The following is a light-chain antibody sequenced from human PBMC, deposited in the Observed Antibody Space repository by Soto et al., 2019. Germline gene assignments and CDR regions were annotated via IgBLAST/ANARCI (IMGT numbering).Light chain of an antibody. CDR1: QSVSGS. J-gene: IGKJ4*01. CDR3: QQYGSSPLT. CDR2: GAS. Sequence: EIVMTQSPATLSVSPGERATLSCRASQSVSGSLAWYQQKPGQAPRLLFYGASTRATGVPARFSGSGSGTEFTLTISRLEPEDFAVYYCQQYGSSPLTFGGGTKVEIK. V-gene: IGKV3-15*01.